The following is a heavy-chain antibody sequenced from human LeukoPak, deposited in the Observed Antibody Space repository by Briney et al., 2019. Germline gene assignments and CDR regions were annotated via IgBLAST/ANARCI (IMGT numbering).Heavy chain of an antibody. J-gene: IGHJ4*02. V-gene: IGHV5-51*01. Sequence: GESLKISCKGSGYSFTNYWIGWVRQMPGKGLEWMGIFYPGDSDTRYSPSFQGQVTISADKSITTAYLQWSSLKASDTAMYYCARVNGWYYFDSWGQGTLVTVSS. CDR2: FYPGDSDT. D-gene: IGHD6-19*01. CDR3: ARVNGWYYFDS. CDR1: GYSFTNYW.